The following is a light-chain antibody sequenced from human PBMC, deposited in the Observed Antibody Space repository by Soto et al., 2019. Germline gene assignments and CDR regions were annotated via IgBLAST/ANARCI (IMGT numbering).Light chain of an antibody. CDR3: LHCDNWPERT. CDR1: QNIRNN. Sequence: EIVMTQSPATLSVSPGERATLSCKASQNIRNNLAWYQQKPGQAPRLLIHGASIRATGIPDRFSGSGSGTEFTLTISSLQFEDFVVYYCLHCDNWPERTFGQGTRVEIK. J-gene: IGKJ1*01. CDR2: GAS. V-gene: IGKV3-15*01.